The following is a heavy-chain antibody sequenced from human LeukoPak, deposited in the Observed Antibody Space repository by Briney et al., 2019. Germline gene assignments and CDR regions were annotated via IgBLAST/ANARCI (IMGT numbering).Heavy chain of an antibody. Sequence: PGGSLRLSCAASGFTFSTYSMNWVRQAPGKGLDWVSTITVSSDYMFYADSVKGRFSISRDNSKNSLYLQMNSLSAEDTAVYYCARISCTGNSCRPYSCYDIDVWGQGTTVTVPS. CDR1: GFTFSTYS. CDR2: ITVSSDYM. D-gene: IGHD2-8*02. J-gene: IGHJ6*02. V-gene: IGHV3-21*01. CDR3: ARISCTGNSCRPYSCYDIDV.